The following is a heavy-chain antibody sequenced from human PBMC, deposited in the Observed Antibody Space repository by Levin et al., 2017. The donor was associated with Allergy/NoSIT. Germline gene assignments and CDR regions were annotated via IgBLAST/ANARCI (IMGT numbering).Heavy chain of an antibody. CDR1: GFTFRDTW. CDR2: IKGKSGGGTT. V-gene: IGHV3-15*01. Sequence: GGSLRLSCAVSGFTFRDTWMNWVRQAPGKGLEWVALIKGKSGGGTTAYAAPVKGRFTVSRDDSKNTLYLQMDSLKDEDTAVYFCTKEFFYYMDAWGRGTTVTVSS. J-gene: IGHJ6*03. CDR3: TKEFFYYMDA.